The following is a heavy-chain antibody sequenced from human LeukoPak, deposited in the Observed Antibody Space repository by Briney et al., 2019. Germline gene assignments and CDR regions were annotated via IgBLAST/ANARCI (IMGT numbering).Heavy chain of an antibody. J-gene: IGHJ4*02. V-gene: IGHV3-74*03. Sequence: PGGSLRLSCAASGFTFSSYWMHWVRQAPGKGLVWVSRINTDGSSTTYADSVKGRFTISRDNAKNTLYLQMNSLRAEDTAVYYCASGVGLTLRDFWGQGTRPIVSS. CDR1: GFTFSSYW. CDR2: INTDGSST. D-gene: IGHD1-26*01. CDR3: ASGVGLTLRDF.